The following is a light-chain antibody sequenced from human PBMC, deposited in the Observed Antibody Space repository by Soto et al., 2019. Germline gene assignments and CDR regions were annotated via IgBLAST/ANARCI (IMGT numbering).Light chain of an antibody. Sequence: EIVLTQSPASLSLSPGERATLSCRASQSVSTTYFAWYQQKPGQAPRLLIYGASIRATGIPDRFSGSGSGRDFTLTISRLETEDSAIYYCKQHDGSSMYSFGQGAKVEIK. CDR2: GAS. V-gene: IGKV3-20*01. CDR1: QSVSTTY. J-gene: IGKJ2*01. CDR3: KQHDGSSMYS.